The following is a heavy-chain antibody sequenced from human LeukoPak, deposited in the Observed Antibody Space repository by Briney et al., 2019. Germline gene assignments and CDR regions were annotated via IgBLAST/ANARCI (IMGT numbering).Heavy chain of an antibody. V-gene: IGHV4-59*01. CDR1: GGSISSYY. Sequence: TSETLSLTCTASGGSISSYYWSWIRQPPGKGLEWIGYIYYSGSTNYNPSLKSRVTISVDTSKNQFSLKLSSVTAADTAVYYCARGPPHYVPYNWFDPWGQGTLVTVSS. CDR3: ARGPPHYVPYNWFDP. J-gene: IGHJ5*02. D-gene: IGHD3-16*01. CDR2: IYYSGST.